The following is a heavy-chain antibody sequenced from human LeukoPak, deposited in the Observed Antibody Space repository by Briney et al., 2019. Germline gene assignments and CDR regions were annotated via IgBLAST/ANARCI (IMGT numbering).Heavy chain of an antibody. V-gene: IGHV3-23*01. CDR3: AKGIYTSTSYYDS. CDR1: GFTFSSYV. D-gene: IGHD2-2*01. J-gene: IGHJ4*02. Sequence: GGSLRLSCAASGFTFSSYVMTWVRRAPGKGLAWVSTITGGGDYTYYVDSVKGRFTISRDNSKNTLYLQVNSLRAEDTAVYYCAKGIYTSTSYYDSWGQGTLVTVSS. CDR2: ITGGGDYT.